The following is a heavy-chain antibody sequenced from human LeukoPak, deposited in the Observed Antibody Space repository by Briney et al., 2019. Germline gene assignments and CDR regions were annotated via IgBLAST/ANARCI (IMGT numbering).Heavy chain of an antibody. V-gene: IGHV3-7*03. CDR1: GFPFSSYS. CDR3: ARLTRYGSGSYYYYYYGMDV. CDR2: IKPDGTTK. D-gene: IGHD3-10*01. J-gene: IGHJ6*02. Sequence: PGGSLRLSCAASGFPFSSYSMTWVRQAPGKGLEWVANIKPDGTTKFYVDSVKGRFTISRDNALNSLYLQMNSLRAEDTAIYYCARLTRYGSGSYYYYYYGMDVWGQGTTVTVSS.